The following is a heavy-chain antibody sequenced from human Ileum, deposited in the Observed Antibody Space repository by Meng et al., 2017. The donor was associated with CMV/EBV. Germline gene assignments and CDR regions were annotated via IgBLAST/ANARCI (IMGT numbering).Heavy chain of an antibody. CDR1: GLTFNSYS. CDR2: ISGSGANS. D-gene: IGHD3-9*01. CDR3: AKDRYFEPAHFDY. J-gene: IGHJ4*02. V-gene: IGHV3-23*01. Sequence: GGSLRLSCVASGLTFNSYSMGWVRQAPGKGLEWVAAISGSGANSYYAESVKGRATISRDNSKNTLLLELNGLRAEDTAVYYCAKDRYFEPAHFDYWGQGMWVTVSS.